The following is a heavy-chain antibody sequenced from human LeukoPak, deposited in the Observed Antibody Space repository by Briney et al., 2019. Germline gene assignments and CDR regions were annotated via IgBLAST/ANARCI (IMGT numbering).Heavy chain of an antibody. D-gene: IGHD6-13*01. J-gene: IGHJ4*02. CDR1: GGSISSGSYY. CDR3: ARGDLYSSSWYN. CDR2: IYYSGST. Sequence: PSETLSLTCTVSGGSISSGSYYWSWIRQPPGKGLEWIGYIYYSGSTYYNPSLKSRVTISVDTSKNQFSLKLNSVTAADTAVYYCARGDLYSSSWYNWGQGTLVTVSS. V-gene: IGHV4-30-4*08.